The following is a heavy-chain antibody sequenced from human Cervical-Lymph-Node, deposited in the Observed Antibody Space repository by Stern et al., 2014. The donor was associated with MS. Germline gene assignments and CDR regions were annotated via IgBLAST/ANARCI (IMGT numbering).Heavy chain of an antibody. J-gene: IGHJ6*02. CDR1: GYTFTGYY. Sequence: VQLVQSGAEVRKPGASVKVSCKASGYTFTGYYIHWVRPAPGQGLEWMGWINPTSGGTNYAQKFQGRVTMARDTSISTAYMDLSRLRSDDTAVYYCARHDYYYAMDVWGQGTTVAVSS. CDR2: INPTSGGT. V-gene: IGHV1-2*02. CDR3: ARHDYYYAMDV.